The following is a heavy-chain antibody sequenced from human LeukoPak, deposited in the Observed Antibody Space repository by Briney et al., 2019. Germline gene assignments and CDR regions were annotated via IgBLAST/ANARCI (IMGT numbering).Heavy chain of an antibody. D-gene: IGHD3-10*01. CDR3: ARVEKIVTHYYGSGSYYAWFDP. CDR2: INHSGST. Sequence: PSETLSLTCAVYGGSFSGYYWSWIRQPPGKGLEWIGEINHSGSTNYNPSLKSRVTISVDTSKNQFSLKLSSVTAADTAVYYCARVEKIVTHYYGSGSYYAWFDPWGQGTLVTVSS. V-gene: IGHV4-34*01. J-gene: IGHJ5*02. CDR1: GGSFSGYY.